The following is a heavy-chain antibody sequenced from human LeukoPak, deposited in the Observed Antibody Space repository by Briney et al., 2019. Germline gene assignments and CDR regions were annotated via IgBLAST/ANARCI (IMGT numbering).Heavy chain of an antibody. Sequence: PGGSLRLSCAASGFTFSNYGISWVRQAPGRGLEWVSSISAGGGNDGTTYYADSVKGRFTISRDNSKNTVYLQMNSLRAEDTAVYYCAKDRVAHFFYWYFDLWGRGTLVTVSS. D-gene: IGHD5-12*01. CDR3: AKDRVAHFFYWYFDL. CDR2: ISAGGGNDGTT. J-gene: IGHJ2*01. CDR1: GFTFSNYG. V-gene: IGHV3-23*01.